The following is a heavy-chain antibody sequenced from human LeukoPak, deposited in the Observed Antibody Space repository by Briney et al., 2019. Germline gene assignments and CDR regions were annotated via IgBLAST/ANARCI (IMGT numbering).Heavy chain of an antibody. CDR1: DYSISSGYY. Sequence: SETLSLTCSVSDYSISSGYYWGWIRQPPGKGLEWIGTIYHSGSIYYNPSLKSRVTISVETSKNQFSLKLSSVTAADTAVYYCARDRPLLGAWSWFDPWGQGTLVTVSS. CDR3: ARDRPLLGAWSWFDP. D-gene: IGHD3-3*01. J-gene: IGHJ5*02. CDR2: IYHSGSI. V-gene: IGHV4-38-2*02.